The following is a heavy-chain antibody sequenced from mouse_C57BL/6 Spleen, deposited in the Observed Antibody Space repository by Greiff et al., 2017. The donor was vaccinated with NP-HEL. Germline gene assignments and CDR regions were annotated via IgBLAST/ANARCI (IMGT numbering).Heavy chain of an antibody. J-gene: IGHJ1*03. CDR1: GYSITSGYY. D-gene: IGHD2-13*01. CDR2: ISYDGSN. Sequence: EVQLQQSGPGLVKPSQSLSLTCSVTGYSITSGYYWNWIRQFPGNKLEWMGYISYDGSNNYNPSLKNRISITRDTSKNQFFLKLNSVTTEDTATYYCARDDKGLWYFDVWGTGTTVTVSS. CDR3: ARDDKGLWYFDV. V-gene: IGHV3-6*01.